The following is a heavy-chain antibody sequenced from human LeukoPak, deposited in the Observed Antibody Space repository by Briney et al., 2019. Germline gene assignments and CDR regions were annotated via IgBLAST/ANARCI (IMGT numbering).Heavy chain of an antibody. CDR2: IYYSGST. CDR1: GGSISSYY. D-gene: IGHD3-22*01. CDR3: ARAVSDYYDSSGSKAFDY. Sequence: SETLSLTCTVSGGSISSYYWSWLRQPPGKGREWIGYIYYSGSTNYNPSLKSRVTISVDTSKNQFSLKLSSVTAADTAVYCCARAVSDYYDSSGSKAFDYWGQGTLVTVSS. V-gene: IGHV4-59*01. J-gene: IGHJ4*02.